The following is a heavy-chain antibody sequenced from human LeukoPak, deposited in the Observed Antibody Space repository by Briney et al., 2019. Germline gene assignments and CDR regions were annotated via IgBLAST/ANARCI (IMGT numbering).Heavy chain of an antibody. CDR2: ISSSSSYI. V-gene: IGHV3-21*01. Sequence: GGSLRLSCAASGFTFSSYSMKWVRQAPGKGLEWVSSISSSSSYIYYADSVKGRFTISRDNAKNSLYLQMNSLRAEDTAVYYCAREKPALTYYYDSSGYYYFDYWGQGTLVTVSS. J-gene: IGHJ4*02. CDR3: AREKPALTYYYDSSGYYYFDY. CDR1: GFTFSSYS. D-gene: IGHD3-22*01.